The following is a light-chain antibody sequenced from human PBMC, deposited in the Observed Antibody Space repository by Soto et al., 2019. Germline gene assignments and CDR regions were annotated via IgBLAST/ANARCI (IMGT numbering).Light chain of an antibody. CDR1: GSNIGNNY. CDR3: GTWDSSLSAGGV. J-gene: IGLJ2*01. V-gene: IGLV1-51*01. CDR2: YDN. Sequence: QSVLPQPPSVSAAPGQRVTISCSGSGSNIGNNYVSWYQQLPGTAPKLLIYYDNKRPSGIPDRFSGSKSGTSATLGITGLQTGDEANYYCGTWDSSLSAGGVFGGGTKLTVL.